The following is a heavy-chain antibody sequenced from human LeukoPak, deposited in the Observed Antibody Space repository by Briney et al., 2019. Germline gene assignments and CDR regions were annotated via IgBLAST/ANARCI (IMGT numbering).Heavy chain of an antibody. CDR2: ISGSGGST. V-gene: IGHV3-23*01. Sequence: HPGGSLRLSCAASGFTFSDYYMSWIRQAPGKGLEWVSAISGSGGSTYYADSVKGRFTISRDNSKNTLYLQMNSLRAEDTAVYYCAHSVVPFKGYYYGMDVWGQGTTVTVSS. J-gene: IGHJ6*02. D-gene: IGHD2-15*01. CDR3: AHSVVPFKGYYYGMDV. CDR1: GFTFSDYY.